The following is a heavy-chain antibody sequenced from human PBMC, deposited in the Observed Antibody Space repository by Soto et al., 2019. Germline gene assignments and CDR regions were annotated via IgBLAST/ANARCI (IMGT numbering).Heavy chain of an antibody. D-gene: IGHD3-10*01. CDR2: ISGDGSHT. Sequence: GGSLRLSCVASEFTVSNYWMHWVRQAPGKGPVWVSRISGDGSHTTHADSVKGRFTISRDNTKNTLYLQMNSLRGDDTAVYYCARVITWFDLWGQGTLVTVSS. V-gene: IGHV3-74*01. CDR1: EFTVSNYW. J-gene: IGHJ5*02. CDR3: ARVITWFDL.